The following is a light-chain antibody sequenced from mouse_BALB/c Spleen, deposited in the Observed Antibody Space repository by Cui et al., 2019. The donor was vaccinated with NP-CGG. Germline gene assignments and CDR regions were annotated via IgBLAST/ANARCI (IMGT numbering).Light chain of an antibody. CDR2: GTN. CDR1: TGAVTTSNY. Sequence: QAVVTQESALTTSPGETVTLTCRSSTGAVTTSNYANWVQEKPDHLFTGLIGGTNNRPPGVPARFSGSLIGDKAVLTITGAQTEDEAIYFCVLWYSNHWVFGGGTKLTVL. V-gene: IGLV1*01. J-gene: IGLJ1*01. CDR3: VLWYSNHWV.